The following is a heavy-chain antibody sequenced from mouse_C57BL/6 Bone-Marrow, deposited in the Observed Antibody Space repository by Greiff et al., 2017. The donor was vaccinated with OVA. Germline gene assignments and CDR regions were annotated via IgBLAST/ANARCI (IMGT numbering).Heavy chain of an antibody. CDR2: IDPSDSYT. V-gene: IGHV1-69*01. J-gene: IGHJ2*01. D-gene: IGHD2-3*01. CDR3: ARDLGLLPYYFDY. CDR1: GYTFTSYW. Sequence: QVQLQHPGAELVMPGASVKLSCKASGYTFTSYWMHWVKQRPGQGLEWIGEIDPSDSYTNYNQKFKGKSTLTVDKSSSTAYMQLSSLTSEDSAVYYCARDLGLLPYYFDYWGQGTTLTVSS.